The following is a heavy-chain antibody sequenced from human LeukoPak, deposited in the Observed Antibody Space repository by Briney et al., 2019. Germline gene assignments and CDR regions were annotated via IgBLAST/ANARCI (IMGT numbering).Heavy chain of an antibody. D-gene: IGHD6-19*01. J-gene: IGHJ5*02. CDR1: GYTFTSHF. V-gene: IGHV1-46*01. CDR3: ARDRIAVADPPNWFDP. CDR2: INPRGGST. Sequence: ASVKVSCKASGYTFTSHFMHWVRQAPGQGLEWMGIINPRGGSTSYTQKFQGRVTMTRDTSTSTVYMELSSLRSEDTAVYYCARDRIAVADPPNWFDPWGQGTLVTVSS.